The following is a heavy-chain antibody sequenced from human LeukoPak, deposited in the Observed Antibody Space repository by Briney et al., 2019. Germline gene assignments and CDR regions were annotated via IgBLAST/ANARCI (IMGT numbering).Heavy chain of an antibody. CDR2: ISWNSGSI. D-gene: IGHD3-22*01. Sequence: GRSLRLSCAASGFTFDDYAMHWVRQAPGKGLEWVSGISWNSGSIGYADSVKGRFTISRDNAKNSLYLQMNCLRAEDTALYYCAKEAGGYSYFDYWGQGTLVTVSS. CDR1: GFTFDDYA. J-gene: IGHJ4*02. V-gene: IGHV3-9*01. CDR3: AKEAGGYSYFDY.